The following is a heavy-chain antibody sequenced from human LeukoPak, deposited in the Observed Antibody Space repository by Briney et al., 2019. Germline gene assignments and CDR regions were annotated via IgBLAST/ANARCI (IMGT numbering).Heavy chain of an antibody. CDR2: IKQDGSEN. Sequence: AGGSLRLSCAASGFTFSSYWMSWVRQAPGKGLEWVANIKQDGSENYYEDSVKGRFTISRDNAKNSLYLQMNSLRAEDTAVYYCARGLKDYDYVWGSYRPDAFDIWGQGTMVTVSS. J-gene: IGHJ3*02. D-gene: IGHD3-16*02. CDR3: ARGLKDYDYVWGSYRPDAFDI. V-gene: IGHV3-7*01. CDR1: GFTFSSYW.